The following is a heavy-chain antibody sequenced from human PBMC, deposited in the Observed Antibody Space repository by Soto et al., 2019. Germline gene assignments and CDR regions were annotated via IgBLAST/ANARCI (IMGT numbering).Heavy chain of an antibody. D-gene: IGHD6-13*01. CDR2: ISGSGGST. Sequence: EVQLLESGGGLVQPGGSLRLSCAASGFTFSSYAMSWVRQAPGKGLEWVSAISGSGGSTYYADSVRGRFTISRDNSKNTLYLQMNSLSAEDTAVCYCAKGSGSSSSWFETRTYYFYYWGQGTLVTVSS. CDR1: GFTFSSYA. V-gene: IGHV3-23*01. CDR3: AKGSGSSSSWFETRTYYFYY. J-gene: IGHJ4*02.